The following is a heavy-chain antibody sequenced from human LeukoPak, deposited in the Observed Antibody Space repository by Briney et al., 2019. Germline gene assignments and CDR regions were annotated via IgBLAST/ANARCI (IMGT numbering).Heavy chain of an antibody. J-gene: IGHJ4*02. CDR1: GFTFSSYA. V-gene: IGHV3-23*01. CDR3: ARDPNQYSSSWYVDY. CDR2: ISGSGGST. D-gene: IGHD6-13*01. Sequence: GGSLRLSCAASGFTFSSYAMSWVRQAPGKGLEWVSAISGSGGSTYYADSVKGRFTISRDNSKNTLYLQMNSLRAEDTAVYYCARDPNQYSSSWYVDYWGQGTLVTVSS.